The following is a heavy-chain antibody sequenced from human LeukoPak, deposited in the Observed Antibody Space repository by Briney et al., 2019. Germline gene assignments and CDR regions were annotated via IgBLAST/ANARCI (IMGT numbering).Heavy chain of an antibody. D-gene: IGHD5-12*01. V-gene: IGHV4-4*07. CDR2: VYTSGTT. CDR1: GGSISGYF. J-gene: IGHJ4*02. Sequence: SETLPLTCTVSGGSISGYFWTWIRQPAGKELEWIGRVYTSGTTYYNPSLESRATISLDTFNNQFSLRVTSVTAADTAIYYCARGTEKTRISGYYSFDHWGRGLLVTVSS. CDR3: ARGTEKTRISGYYSFDH.